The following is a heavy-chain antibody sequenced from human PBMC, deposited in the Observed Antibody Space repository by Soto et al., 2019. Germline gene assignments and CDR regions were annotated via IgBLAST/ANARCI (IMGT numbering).Heavy chain of an antibody. V-gene: IGHV3-74*01. CDR3: TRGLVPAVKTFDP. D-gene: IGHD2-2*01. J-gene: IGHJ5*02. CDR1: GFTFSNYW. CDR2: INGDGGST. Sequence: DVQLVESGGGLVQPGGSLRLSCVASGFTFSNYWMHWVRQAPGKGLVWVSRINGDGGSTAYADSVKGRFTISRDNARNTLYLQMNSLGAEDTAVYYCTRGLVPAVKTFDPWGQGTLVTVSP.